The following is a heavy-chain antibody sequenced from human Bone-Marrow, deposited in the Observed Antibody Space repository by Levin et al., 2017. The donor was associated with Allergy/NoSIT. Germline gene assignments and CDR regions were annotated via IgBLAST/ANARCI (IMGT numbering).Heavy chain of an antibody. CDR3: ARDAGWLQLEYGIFDN. CDR2: IKQDGGEK. Sequence: GGSLRLSCAASGFSFTSYWMSWVRQAPGKGLEWVANIKQDGGEKNYVDSAKGRFTISRDNAYNSLYLQMNSLRVEDTAVYYCARDAGWLQLEYGIFDNGGQGTPVTVSS. V-gene: IGHV3-7*01. D-gene: IGHD5-24*01. J-gene: IGHJ4*02. CDR1: GFSFTSYW.